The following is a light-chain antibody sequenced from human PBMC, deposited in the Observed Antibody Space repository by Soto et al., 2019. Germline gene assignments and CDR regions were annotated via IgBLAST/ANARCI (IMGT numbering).Light chain of an antibody. J-gene: IGKJ3*01. V-gene: IGKV1-39*01. CDR3: QQSYSTPGT. CDR2: AAS. CDR1: QSISSY. Sequence: DIQMTQSPSSLSASVGDRVTITCRASQSISSYLNWYQQKPGKAPKLLIYAASSLQSGVPSRFSGSGSGTDLTLTISSLQPEDFATYYCQQSYSTPGTFGPGTKVDIK.